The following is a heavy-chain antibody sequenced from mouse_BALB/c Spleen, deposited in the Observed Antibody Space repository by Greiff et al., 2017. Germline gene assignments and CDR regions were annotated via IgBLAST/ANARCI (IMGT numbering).Heavy chain of an antibody. CDR3: ARDKGGLRGMDY. Sequence: VKVVESGPGLVAPSQSLSITCTVSGFSLTSYGVHWVRQPPGKGLEWLGVIWAGGSTNYNSALMSRLSISKDNSKSQVFLKMNSLQTDDTAMYYCARDKGGLRGMDYWGQGTSVTVSS. D-gene: IGHD2-4*01. V-gene: IGHV2-9*02. J-gene: IGHJ4*01. CDR1: GFSLTSYG. CDR2: IWAGGST.